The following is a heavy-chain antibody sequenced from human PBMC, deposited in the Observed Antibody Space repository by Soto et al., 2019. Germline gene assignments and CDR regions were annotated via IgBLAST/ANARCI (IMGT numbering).Heavy chain of an antibody. Sequence: ASVKVSCKASGYTFTGYYMHWVRQAPGQGLEWMGWINPNSGGTNYAQKFQGWVTMTRDTSISTAYMELSRLRSDDTAVYYCARDTPSSGWTSLFDYWGQGTLVTVSS. CDR3: ARDTPSSGWTSLFDY. CDR2: INPNSGGT. J-gene: IGHJ4*02. CDR1: GYTFTGYY. V-gene: IGHV1-2*04. D-gene: IGHD6-19*01.